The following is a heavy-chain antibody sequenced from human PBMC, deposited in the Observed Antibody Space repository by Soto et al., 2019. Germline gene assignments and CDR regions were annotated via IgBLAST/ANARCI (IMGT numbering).Heavy chain of an antibody. J-gene: IGHJ2*01. V-gene: IGHV3-23*01. CDR2: LTATSGRP. CDR3: AKDLRGPEAGTWYLDL. Sequence: VQLLESGGDLVQPGGSLRLSCTASGFPFSTKSMTWVAQAPGKGLEWVSALTATSGRPYYADSVKGRFTISRDNSKNTLYLQMNSLGAEDTAVYYCAKDLRGPEAGTWYLDLWGRGTLVTVSS. CDR1: GFPFSTKS. D-gene: IGHD6-13*01.